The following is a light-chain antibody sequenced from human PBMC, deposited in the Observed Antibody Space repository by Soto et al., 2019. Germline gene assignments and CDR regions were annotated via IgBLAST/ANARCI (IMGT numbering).Light chain of an antibody. CDR3: QQYNPYTWT. Sequence: DIQMTQSPSTLSASVGDRVTITCRASQSISSWLAWYQQKPGKAPKFLIYDASSLESGVPSRFSGSGSGTEFTLTISSLQPDDFATYYCQQYNPYTWTFGHGTKVDI. J-gene: IGKJ1*01. CDR2: DAS. CDR1: QSISSW. V-gene: IGKV1-5*01.